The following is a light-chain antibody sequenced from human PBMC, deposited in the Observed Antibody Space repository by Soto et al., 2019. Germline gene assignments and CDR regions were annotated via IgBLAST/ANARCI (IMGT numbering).Light chain of an antibody. V-gene: IGKV1-17*03. Sequence: DIQMTQSPSDMSASVGDRVTITCRASQDISNFLVWFQQRPGKVPKRLMYSANRLESGVPSRFSGSGSGTEFTLTISSLQPEHFATYYCLQHKSYPRTFGQGTKVEIK. CDR1: QDISNF. CDR2: SAN. J-gene: IGKJ1*01. CDR3: LQHKSYPRT.